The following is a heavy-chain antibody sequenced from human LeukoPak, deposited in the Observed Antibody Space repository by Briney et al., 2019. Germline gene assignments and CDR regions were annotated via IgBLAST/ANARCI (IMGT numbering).Heavy chain of an antibody. CDR1: GYSFATYW. D-gene: IGHD1/OR15-1a*01. V-gene: IGHV5-51*01. J-gene: IGHJ4*02. Sequence: GESLKISCRGSGYSFATYWIGWVRQMPGKGLEWMGIIYPGDSDSRYSPSFQGLVTMSVDKSISTAYLQWSSLKASDTAMYYCARRLTGATHDYWGQGTLVTVSS. CDR2: IYPGDSDS. CDR3: ARRLTGATHDY.